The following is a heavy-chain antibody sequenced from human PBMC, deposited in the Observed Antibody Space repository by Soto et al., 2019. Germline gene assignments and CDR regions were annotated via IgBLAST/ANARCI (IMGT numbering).Heavy chain of an antibody. J-gene: IGHJ4*02. V-gene: IGHV4-34*01. Sequence: QVQLQQWGAGLLKPSETLSLTCAVYGGSFSGYYWSWIRQPPGKGLEWIGEINHSGSTNYNPSLKSRVTISVDTSKNQFSLKLSSVTAADTAVYYCARRAYPWKHSLRTFDYWGQGTLVTVSS. D-gene: IGHD1-1*01. CDR3: ARRAYPWKHSLRTFDY. CDR1: GGSFSGYY. CDR2: INHSGST.